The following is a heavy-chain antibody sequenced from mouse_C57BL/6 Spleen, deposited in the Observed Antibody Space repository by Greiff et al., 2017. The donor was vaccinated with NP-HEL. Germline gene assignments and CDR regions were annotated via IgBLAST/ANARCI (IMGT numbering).Heavy chain of an antibody. CDR3: AGAYDYDGGFAY. J-gene: IGHJ3*01. CDR2: ITHRGDP. Sequence: LQLQESGPGLVKPSPSIFLTCPLRRFTPPPGPPPPFPRHSPLHPLALIGYITHRGDPFSHPSLQSPISITRETSKNQFFLQLNSVTTEDTAMYYCAGAYDYDGGFAYWGQGTLVTVSA. D-gene: IGHD2-4*01. V-gene: IGHV12-3*01. CDR1: RFTPPPGPP.